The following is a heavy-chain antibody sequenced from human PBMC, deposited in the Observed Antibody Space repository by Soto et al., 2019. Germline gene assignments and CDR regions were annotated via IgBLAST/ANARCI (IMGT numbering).Heavy chain of an antibody. D-gene: IGHD5-18*01. CDR3: ARDREDTAMATDDY. V-gene: IGHV4-4*02. J-gene: IGHJ4*02. CDR2: IYHSGST. CDR1: GGSISSSNW. Sequence: SETLSLTCAVSGGSISSSNWWSWVRQPPGKGLEWIGEIYHSGSTNYNPSLKSRVTISVDKSKNQFSLKLSSVTAADTAVYYCARDREDTAMATDDYWGQGTLVTVS.